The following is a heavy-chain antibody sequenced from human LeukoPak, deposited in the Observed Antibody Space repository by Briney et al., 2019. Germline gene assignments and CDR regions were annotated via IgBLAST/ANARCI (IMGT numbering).Heavy chain of an antibody. V-gene: IGHV4-39*07. J-gene: IGHJ4*02. D-gene: IGHD6-6*01. CDR1: GGSISSSSYY. CDR2: IYYSGST. CDR3: ARSQVKGRQLAPLDY. Sequence: PSETLSLTCTVSGGSISSSSYYWGWIRQPPGKGLEWIGSIYYSGSTYYNPSLKSRVTISVDTSKNQFSLKLSSVTAADTAVYYCARSQVKGRQLAPLDYWGQGTLVTVSS.